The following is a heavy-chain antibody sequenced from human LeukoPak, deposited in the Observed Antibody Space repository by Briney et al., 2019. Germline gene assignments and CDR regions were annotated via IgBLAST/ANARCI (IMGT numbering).Heavy chain of an antibody. V-gene: IGHV4-61*02. CDR1: GGSISSGSYY. J-gene: IGHJ6*03. Sequence: SQTLSLTCTVSGGSISSGSYYWSWIRQPAGKGLEWIGRIYTSGSTNYNPSLKSRVTISVDTSKNQFSLKLSSVTAADTAVYYCARDRGYCSSTSCRDYYYYMDVWGKGTTVTVSS. D-gene: IGHD2-2*01. CDR3: ARDRGYCSSTSCRDYYYYMDV. CDR2: IYTSGST.